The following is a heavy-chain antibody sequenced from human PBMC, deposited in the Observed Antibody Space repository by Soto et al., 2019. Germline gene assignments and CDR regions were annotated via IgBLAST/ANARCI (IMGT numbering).Heavy chain of an antibody. CDR1: GFTFSSYA. V-gene: IGHV3-64D*08. CDR3: ATQVSRITMIVVVPGPIDY. D-gene: IGHD3-22*01. Sequence: GGSLRLSCSASGFTFSSYAMHWVRQAPGKGLEYVSAISSNGGSTYYADSVKGRFTISRDNSKNTLYLQMSSLRAEDTAVYYCATQVSRITMIVVVPGPIDYWGQGTLVTVSS. J-gene: IGHJ4*02. CDR2: ISSNGGST.